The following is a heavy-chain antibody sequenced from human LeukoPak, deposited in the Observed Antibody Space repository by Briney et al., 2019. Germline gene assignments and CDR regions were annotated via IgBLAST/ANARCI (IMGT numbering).Heavy chain of an antibody. CDR3: ARHYDSSGYHLSPFDF. V-gene: IGHV4-34*01. D-gene: IGHD3-22*01. CDR2: INHSGTT. CDR1: GGSFSGYY. J-gene: IGHJ4*02. Sequence: PSETLSLTCGVYGGSFSGYYWSWIRQPPGKGLEWIGEINHSGTTSYNPSLKSRVTIYVDTSKSQFSLKLSSVTAADTAVYYCARHYDSSGYHLSPFDFWGRGILVTVSS.